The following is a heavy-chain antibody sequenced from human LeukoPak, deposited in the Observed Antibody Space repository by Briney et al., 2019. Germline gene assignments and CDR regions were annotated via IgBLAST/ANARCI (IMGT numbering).Heavy chain of an antibody. J-gene: IGHJ4*02. Sequence: ASVKVSCKASGYTFTSYYIHWVRHAPGQGLEWMGIIYPGGSTNYAQNFQGRVTMTRDTSTSTVYMDLSSLTSDDTAVYYCARDLSTTMSSDYWGQGTLVTVSS. CDR1: GYTFTSYY. CDR2: IYPGGST. V-gene: IGHV1-46*01. D-gene: IGHD3-10*02. CDR3: ARDLSTTMSSDY.